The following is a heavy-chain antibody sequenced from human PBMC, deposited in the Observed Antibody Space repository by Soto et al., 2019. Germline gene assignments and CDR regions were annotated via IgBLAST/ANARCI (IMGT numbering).Heavy chain of an antibody. V-gene: IGHV4-30-2*01. Sequence: QLQLQESGSGLVKPSQTLSLTCAVSGGSMSSGGYSWSWIRQPPGKGLEWVGYIYHSGSTYYNPSLKSRVTISVDRSKNQFSLNLNSVTAADTAVYYCASATGPNSHFAYWGQGTLVTVSS. J-gene: IGHJ4*02. CDR1: GGSMSSGGYS. CDR3: ASATGPNSHFAY. D-gene: IGHD1-1*01. CDR2: IYHSGST.